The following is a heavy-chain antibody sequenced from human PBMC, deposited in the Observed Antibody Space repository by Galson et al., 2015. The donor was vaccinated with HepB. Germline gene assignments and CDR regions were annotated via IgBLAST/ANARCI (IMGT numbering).Heavy chain of an antibody. CDR1: GYTFTGYY. D-gene: IGHD5-24*01. Sequence: SVKVSCKASGYTFTGYYMHWVRQAPGQGLEWMGWINPNSGGTNYAQKFQGRVTMTRDTSISTAYMELSRLRSDDTAVYYCVRGGGYNPSYYYYYYMDVWGKGTTVTVSS. CDR2: INPNSGGT. J-gene: IGHJ6*03. V-gene: IGHV1-2*02. CDR3: VRGGGYNPSYYYYYYMDV.